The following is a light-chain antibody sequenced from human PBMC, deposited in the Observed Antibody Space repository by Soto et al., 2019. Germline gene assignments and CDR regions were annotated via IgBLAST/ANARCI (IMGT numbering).Light chain of an antibody. V-gene: IGLV2-8*01. CDR1: SSDIGAYNY. J-gene: IGLJ1*01. Sequence: QSVLTQPPSASGSPGQSVTISCTGTSSDIGAYNYVSWYQQYPGKAPKLMIFEVSKRPSGVPDRFSGSKSGNTASLTVSVLQAEDEADYYCCSYAGSNNLIFGTGTKVTVL. CDR2: EVS. CDR3: CSYAGSNNLI.